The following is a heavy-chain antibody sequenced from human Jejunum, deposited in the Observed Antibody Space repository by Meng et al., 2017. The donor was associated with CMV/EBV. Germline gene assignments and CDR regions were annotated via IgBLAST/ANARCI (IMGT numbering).Heavy chain of an antibody. V-gene: IGHV7-4-1*02. CDR2: IDPNTGNP. CDR3: ARDSPLDGYSLLDY. D-gene: IGHD5-24*01. J-gene: IGHJ4*02. Sequence: QVQLVQSGSELKPPGASVKVSCRPSGYTFTSYAINWVRQAPGQGPDWMGWIDPNTGNPTHDQGFTGRFVFSLDTSVSTAYLQINSLRADDTAVYYCARDSPLDGYSLLDYWGQGTLVTVSS. CDR1: GYTFTSYA.